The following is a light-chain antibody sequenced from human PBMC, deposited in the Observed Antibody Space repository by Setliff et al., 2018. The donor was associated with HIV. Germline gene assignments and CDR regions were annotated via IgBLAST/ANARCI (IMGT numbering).Light chain of an antibody. CDR3: SSYTSSSTYV. Sequence: QSVLTQPASGSGSPGQSITISCTGTSSDVGGYNYVPWYQQHPGKAPKLMIYDVSKRPSGGSNRFSGSKSGNKASLTISGLQAEDEADYYCSSYTSSSTYVFGTGTKVTVL. CDR2: DVS. CDR1: SSDVGGYNY. V-gene: IGLV2-14*01. J-gene: IGLJ1*01.